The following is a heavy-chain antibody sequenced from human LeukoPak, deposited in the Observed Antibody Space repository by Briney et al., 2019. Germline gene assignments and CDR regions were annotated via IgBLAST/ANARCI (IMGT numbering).Heavy chain of an antibody. CDR3: ARRLPRGYSGYDPYYFDY. CDR1: GYSFTSYW. Sequence: GESLKISCKASGYSFTSYWIGWVRQMPGKGLEWMGIIYPGDSDTRYSPSFQGQVTISADTSISTAYLQWSSLKASDTAMYYCARRLPRGYSGYDPYYFDYWGQGTLVTVSS. CDR2: IYPGDSDT. J-gene: IGHJ4*02. V-gene: IGHV5-51*01. D-gene: IGHD5-12*01.